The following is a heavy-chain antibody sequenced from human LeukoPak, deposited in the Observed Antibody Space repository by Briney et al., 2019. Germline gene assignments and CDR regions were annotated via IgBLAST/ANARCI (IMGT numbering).Heavy chain of an antibody. J-gene: IGHJ4*02. Sequence: PSETLSLTCTVSGGSISSYYWSWIRQPPGKGLEWIGYIYYSGSTNYNPSLKSRVTLSVDTSKNQFSLKLTSVSAADTAVYYCARGDWNDVPFDYWGQGTLVIVSS. V-gene: IGHV4-59*01. D-gene: IGHD1-1*01. CDR3: ARGDWNDVPFDY. CDR2: IYYSGST. CDR1: GGSISSYY.